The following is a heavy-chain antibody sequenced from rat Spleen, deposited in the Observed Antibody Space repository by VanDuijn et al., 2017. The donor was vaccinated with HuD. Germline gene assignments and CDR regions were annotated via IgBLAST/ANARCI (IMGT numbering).Heavy chain of an antibody. V-gene: IGHV5-29*01. Sequence: EVQLVESDGGLVQPGRSLKLSCAASGFTLSDHFMAWVRQAPTKGLEWVATINYDGGTPYYRDSVKGRFTISRDNAKNTLYLQMDSLRSEDTATYYCTSGSYYRDSYAHGPVDYWGQGVMVTVSS. CDR1: GFTLSDHF. D-gene: IGHD1-12*01. CDR3: TSGSYYRDSYAHGPVDY. J-gene: IGHJ2*01. CDR2: INYDGGTP.